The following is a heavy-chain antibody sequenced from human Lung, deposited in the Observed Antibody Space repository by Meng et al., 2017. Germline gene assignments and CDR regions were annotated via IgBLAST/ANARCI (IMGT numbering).Heavy chain of an antibody. D-gene: IGHD6-6*01. CDR1: GYTFTSDG. V-gene: IGHV1-18*01. Sequence: VRLGQSGAEVKKPGAPVKVSCKASGYTFTSDGISWVRQAPGQGLEWMGWISAYNGNTNYAQKLQGRVTMTTDTSTSTAYMELRSLRSDDTAVYYCAASTSIAGSPFDYWGQGTLVTVSS. CDR3: AASTSIAGSPFDY. CDR2: ISAYNGNT. J-gene: IGHJ4*02.